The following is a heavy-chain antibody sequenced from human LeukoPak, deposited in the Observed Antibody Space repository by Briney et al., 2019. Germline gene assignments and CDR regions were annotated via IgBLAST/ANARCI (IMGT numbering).Heavy chain of an antibody. CDR1: GFSFSC. D-gene: IGHD3-22*01. CDR3: ARDNYYDSSGTLDY. CDR2: ISSSTTTI. Sequence: AGGSLRLSCAASGFSFSCMNWVRQAPGKGLEWVSYISSSTTTIYYADSVKGRFTISRDNAKNSLCLQMNSLRAEDTAVYYCARDNYYDSSGTLDYWGQGTLVTVSS. J-gene: IGHJ4*02. V-gene: IGHV3-48*01.